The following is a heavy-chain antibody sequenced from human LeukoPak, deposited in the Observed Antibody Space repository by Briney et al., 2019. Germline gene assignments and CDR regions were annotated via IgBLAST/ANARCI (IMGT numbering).Heavy chain of an antibody. CDR2: IYSGGST. D-gene: IGHD3-22*01. V-gene: IGHV3-53*01. CDR1: GFTVSSNY. CDR3: AKDLYYDSSGYYYSDAFDI. Sequence: GGSLRLSCAASGFTVSSNYMSWVRQAPGKGLEWVSVIYSGGSTYYADSVKGRFTISRDNSKNTLYLQMNSLRAEDTAVYYCAKDLYYDSSGYYYSDAFDIWGQGTMVTVSS. J-gene: IGHJ3*02.